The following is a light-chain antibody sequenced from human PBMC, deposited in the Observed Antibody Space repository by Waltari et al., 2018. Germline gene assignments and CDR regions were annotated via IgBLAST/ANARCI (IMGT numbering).Light chain of an antibody. CDR2: GAS. V-gene: IGKV3-20*01. J-gene: IGKJ1*01. CDR1: QSVSSY. CDR3: QKYSSSPWT. Sequence: VILTQSPAPLSLSPGERATLSCRASQSVSSYLAWYQQKPGQAPRLLIYGASSRATGIPDRFSGSGSGTEFTLTISSLEPEDFAVYYCQKYSSSPWTFGQGNKVEIK.